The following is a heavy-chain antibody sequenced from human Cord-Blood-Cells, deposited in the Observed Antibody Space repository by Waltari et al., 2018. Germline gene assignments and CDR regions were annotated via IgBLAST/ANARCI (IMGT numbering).Heavy chain of an antibody. J-gene: IGHJ2*01. D-gene: IGHD7-27*01. CDR2: INPNSGGT. V-gene: IGHV1-2*02. CDR3: AVSNWGEDGYFDL. CDR1: GHTFTGYY. Sequence: QVQLVQSGAEVKKPGAAVTVSCKASGHTFTGYYMHWLRQAPGQGLEWMGWINPNSGGTNYAQKFQGRVTMTRDTSISTAYMELSRLRSDDTAVYYCAVSNWGEDGYFDLWGRGTLVTVSS.